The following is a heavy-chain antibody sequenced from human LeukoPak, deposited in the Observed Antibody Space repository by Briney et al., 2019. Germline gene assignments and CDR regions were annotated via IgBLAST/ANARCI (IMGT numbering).Heavy chain of an antibody. V-gene: IGHV3-23*01. CDR1: GFTFSSYA. CDR3: AKDQQYQLLYGNLDY. Sequence: GGSLRLSCAASGFTFSSYAMSWVRQAPGKGVEWVSAISGSGGSTYYEDSVKGRFTISRDNSKNTLYLQMNSLRAEDTAVYYCAKDQQYQLLYGNLDYWGQGTLVTVSS. J-gene: IGHJ4*02. D-gene: IGHD2-2*02. CDR2: ISGSGGST.